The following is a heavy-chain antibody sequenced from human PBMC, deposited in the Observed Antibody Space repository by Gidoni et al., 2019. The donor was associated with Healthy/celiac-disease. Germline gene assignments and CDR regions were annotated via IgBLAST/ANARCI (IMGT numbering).Heavy chain of an antibody. V-gene: IGHV4-59*01. CDR2: IYYSGRT. CDR1: GGSSSSYY. CDR3: ARLRGQKAAAARGSFDY. D-gene: IGHD6-13*01. J-gene: IGHJ4*02. Sequence: QVQLQESDSGLVKPSETLSLTSTVSGGSSSSYYWSWIRPPPGKGLGWIVFIYYSGRTNYNPSLKSRVTISVDTSKNQFSLKLSSVTAADTAVYYCARLRGQKAAAARGSFDYWGQGTLVTVSS.